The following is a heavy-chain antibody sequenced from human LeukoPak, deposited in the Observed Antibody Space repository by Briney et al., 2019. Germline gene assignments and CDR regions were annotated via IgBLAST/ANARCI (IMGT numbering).Heavy chain of an antibody. D-gene: IGHD3-16*01. CDR2: IRGSGAGT. J-gene: IGHJ4*02. Sequence: GGSLRPSCAASGFTFSSYAMNWVRQAPGKGLEWVSTIRGSGAGTYYADSVKGRFTISRDNSRNTLFLQMNSLRAEDSAVYYCATDWGINFWGQGTLVTVSS. V-gene: IGHV3-23*01. CDR3: ATDWGINF. CDR1: GFTFSSYA.